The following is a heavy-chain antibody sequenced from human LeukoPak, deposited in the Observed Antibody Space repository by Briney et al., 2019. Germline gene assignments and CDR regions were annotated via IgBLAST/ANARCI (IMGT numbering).Heavy chain of an antibody. J-gene: IGHJ6*03. CDR3: ARALDYYYYYMDV. CDR1: GFTFSSYS. Sequence: GGSLRLSCAASGFTFSSYSMNWVRQAPGKGLEWVSYISSSSSTIYYADSVKGRFTISRDNAKNSLYLQMNSLRAEDTAVYYCARALDYYYYYMDVWGKGTTVTVSS. CDR2: ISSSSSTI. V-gene: IGHV3-48*01.